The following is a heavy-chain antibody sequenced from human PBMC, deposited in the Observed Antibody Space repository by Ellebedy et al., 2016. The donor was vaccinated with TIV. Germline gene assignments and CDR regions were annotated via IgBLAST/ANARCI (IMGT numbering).Heavy chain of an antibody. V-gene: IGHV3-23*01. CDR3: ARGGLVVTTVTTRPVDH. CDR1: GFSLSTHA. CDR2: LSEKGTGK. Sequence: PGGSLRLSCAASGFSLSTHAMSWVRQAPGKGLEWVSALSEKGTGKYYADPVKGRFTISRENSNNTLYLQMSSLRPEDTAVYYCARGGLVVTTVTTRPVDHWGQGILVTVSS. J-gene: IGHJ4*02. D-gene: IGHD4-17*01.